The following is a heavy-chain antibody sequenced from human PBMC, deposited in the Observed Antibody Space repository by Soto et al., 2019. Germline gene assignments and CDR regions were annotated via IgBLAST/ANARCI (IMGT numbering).Heavy chain of an antibody. CDR3: TSSTVSPGAFDI. CDR1: GGTFSSYT. CDR2: IIPIFGTA. J-gene: IGHJ3*02. V-gene: IGHV1-69*13. D-gene: IGHD4-17*01. Sequence: SVKVSCKASGGTFSSYTISWVRQAPGQGLEWMGRIIPIFGTANYAQKFQGRVTITADESTSTAYMELSSLRSDDTAVYYCTSSTVSPGAFDIWGQGTMVTV.